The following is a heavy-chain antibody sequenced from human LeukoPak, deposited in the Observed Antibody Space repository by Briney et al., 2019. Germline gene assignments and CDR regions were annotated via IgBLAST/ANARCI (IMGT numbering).Heavy chain of an antibody. CDR3: LRGGGRSYCDY. D-gene: IGHD2-15*01. CDR2: MNPNSGDT. V-gene: IGHV1-2*02. CDR1: GYTFTAYN. Sequence: GASVKVSCKPSGYTFTAYNIHWARQAPGQGLEWMGWMNPNSGDTNYAQNFQGRVTMTRDTSISTAYMELSSLRSDDTAVYFYLRGGGRSYCDYWGQGTPVTVSS. J-gene: IGHJ4*02.